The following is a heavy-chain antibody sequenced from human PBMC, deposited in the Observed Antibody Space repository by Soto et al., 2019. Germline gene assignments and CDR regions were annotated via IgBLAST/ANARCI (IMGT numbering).Heavy chain of an antibody. V-gene: IGHV1-69*06. CDR3: AKGVASGGLFDI. CDR1: GDTFTSHA. D-gene: IGHD3-10*01. Sequence: GASVEVSCKASGDTFTSHAISWVRQAPGQGLEWMGEIMAMFDTTKYAQKFQGRVTITAEKSTSTAYMELSSLRSEDTAVYYCAKGVASGGLFDIRGNGTMVPVSP. J-gene: IGHJ3*02. CDR2: IMAMFDTT.